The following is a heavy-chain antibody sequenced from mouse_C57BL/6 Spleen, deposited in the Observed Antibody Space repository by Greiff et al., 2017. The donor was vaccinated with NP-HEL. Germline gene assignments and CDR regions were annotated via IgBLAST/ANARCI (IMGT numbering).Heavy chain of an antibody. CDR1: GYTFTDYN. Sequence: EVQLQQSGPELVKPGASVKIPCKASGYTFTDYNMDWVKQSHGKSLEWIGDINPNNGGTIYNQKFKGKATLTVDKSSSTAYMELRSLTSEDTAVYYCARRGYSNYALYYAMDYWGQGTSVTVSS. D-gene: IGHD2-5*01. CDR3: ARRGYSNYALYYAMDY. CDR2: INPNNGGT. V-gene: IGHV1-18*01. J-gene: IGHJ4*01.